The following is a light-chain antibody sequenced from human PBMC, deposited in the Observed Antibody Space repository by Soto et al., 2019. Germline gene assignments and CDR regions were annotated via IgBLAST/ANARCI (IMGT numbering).Light chain of an antibody. Sequence: DIQMTQSPFTLPASVKDRVTITSRASQSISNWLAWYQQKPGKAPKLLIYDASTLESGVPSRFSGSGSETEFTLTIRGLQPDDSATYYCQQYTTYVWTFGQGTKVDIK. CDR3: QQYTTYVWT. V-gene: IGKV1-5*01. CDR2: DAS. J-gene: IGKJ1*01. CDR1: QSISNW.